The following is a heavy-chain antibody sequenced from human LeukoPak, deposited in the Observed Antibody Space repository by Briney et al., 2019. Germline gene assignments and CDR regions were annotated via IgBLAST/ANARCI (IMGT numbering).Heavy chain of an antibody. J-gene: IGHJ4*02. CDR2: ISAYNGYT. V-gene: IGHV1-18*01. Sequence: GASVKVSCKASGYTFTNYGFSWVRQAPGQGLEWMGWISAYNGYTDYAQKFQFRVTMTTDTSTSTAYMEPRSLRSDDTAVYYCARDLEARHYYDSSGPFDYWGQGTLVTVSS. D-gene: IGHD3-22*01. CDR1: GYTFTNYG. CDR3: ARDLEARHYYDSSGPFDY.